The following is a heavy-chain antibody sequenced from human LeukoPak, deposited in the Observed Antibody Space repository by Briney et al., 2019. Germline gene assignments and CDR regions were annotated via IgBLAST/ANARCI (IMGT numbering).Heavy chain of an antibody. CDR1: GGSISSGDYY. CDR3: ARVYCSSTSCSDYYYYMDV. J-gene: IGHJ6*03. V-gene: IGHV4-30-4*02. CDR2: IYYSGST. D-gene: IGHD2-2*01. Sequence: SETLSLTCTVSGGSISSGDYYWSWIRQPPGKGLEWIGYIYYSGSTYYNPSLKSRVTISVDTSKNQFSLKLSSVTAADTAVYYCARVYCSSTSCSDYYYYMDVWGKGTTVTVSS.